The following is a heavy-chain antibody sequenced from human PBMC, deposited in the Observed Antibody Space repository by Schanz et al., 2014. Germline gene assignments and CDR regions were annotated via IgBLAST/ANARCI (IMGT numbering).Heavy chain of an antibody. J-gene: IGHJ4*02. CDR2: IYSDGST. D-gene: IGHD4-17*01. CDR3: AKAPYADYGYFHY. CDR1: GFTFSDSW. Sequence: EVQLVESGGGLVQPGGSLRLSCAASGFTFSDSWMHWVRQAPGKGLVWVSIIYSDGSTYYVDSVKGRFIISRDNSKNTLYLQMNSLRTEDTAVYYCAKAPYADYGYFHYWGQGTLVPVSS. V-gene: IGHV3-66*01.